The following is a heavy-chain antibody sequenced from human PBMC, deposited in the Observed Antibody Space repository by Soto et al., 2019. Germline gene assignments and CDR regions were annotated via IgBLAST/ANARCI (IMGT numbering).Heavy chain of an antibody. CDR3: AKDSIDEWEPSLDH. CDR2: ISYDGSNK. CDR1: GFPFSSYG. J-gene: IGHJ5*02. V-gene: IGHV3-30*18. Sequence: GGSLILSCAASGFPFSSYGMHWVRQDPGKGLEWVAVISYDGSNKYYADSVKGRFTISRDNSKNTLYLQMNSLRAEDTAVYYCAKDSIDEWEPSLDHWGQGTLVTVSS. D-gene: IGHD1-26*01.